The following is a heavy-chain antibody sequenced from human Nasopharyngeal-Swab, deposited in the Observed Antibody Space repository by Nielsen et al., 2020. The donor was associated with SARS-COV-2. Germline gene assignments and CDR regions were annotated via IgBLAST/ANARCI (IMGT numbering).Heavy chain of an antibody. Sequence: SETLSLTCTVSGGSISNSYWSWIRQPPGKGLEWIGYIYYSGSTNYNPSLKSRVTMSVDTSKNQFSLKLSSVTAADTAVYYCARSPYYYDSSGYQYYFDYWGQGTLVTVSS. V-gene: IGHV4-59*12. D-gene: IGHD3-22*01. CDR1: GGSISNSY. J-gene: IGHJ4*02. CDR3: ARSPYYYDSSGYQYYFDY. CDR2: IYYSGST.